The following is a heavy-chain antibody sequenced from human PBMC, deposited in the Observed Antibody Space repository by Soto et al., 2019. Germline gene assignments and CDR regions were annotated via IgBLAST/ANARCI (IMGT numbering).Heavy chain of an antibody. J-gene: IGHJ4*02. CDR1: GESFSGYY. D-gene: IGHD4-17*01. V-gene: IGHV4-34*01. Sequence: QVQLQQWGAGLLKPSETLSLTCAVYGESFSGYYWSWIRQPPGKGLEWIGEINHSGSTNYNPSLKSRVTISVDTSKNQFSLKLSSVTAADTAVYYCAREYGDYGVIDYWGQGTLVTVSS. CDR2: INHSGST. CDR3: AREYGDYGVIDY.